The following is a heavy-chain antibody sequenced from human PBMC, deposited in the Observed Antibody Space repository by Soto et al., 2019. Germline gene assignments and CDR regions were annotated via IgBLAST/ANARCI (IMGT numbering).Heavy chain of an antibody. Sequence: QVQLVQSGAEVKKPGSSVKVSCKASGGTFSSYTISWVRQAPGQGLEWMGRIIPILGIANYAQKFQGRVTITADKATSTAYMELSSLRSEDTAVYYCARSKSVAATPNDDCWGQGTLVTVSS. CDR2: IIPILGIA. D-gene: IGHD2-15*01. J-gene: IGHJ4*02. V-gene: IGHV1-69*02. CDR1: GGTFSSYT. CDR3: ARSKSVAATPNDDC.